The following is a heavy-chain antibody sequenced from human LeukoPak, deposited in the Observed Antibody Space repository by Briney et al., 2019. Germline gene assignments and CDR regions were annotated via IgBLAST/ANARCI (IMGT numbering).Heavy chain of an antibody. D-gene: IGHD3-10*01. Sequence: ASVKVSCKASGYTFTGYYMHWVRQAPGQGLEWMGWINPNSGGTNYAQKFQGRVTMTRDTSISTAYMELSSLRSEDTAVYYCARGPLYYYGSGSYYNYWGQGTLVTVSS. CDR3: ARGPLYYYGSGSYYNY. CDR2: INPNSGGT. V-gene: IGHV1-2*02. J-gene: IGHJ4*02. CDR1: GYTFTGYY.